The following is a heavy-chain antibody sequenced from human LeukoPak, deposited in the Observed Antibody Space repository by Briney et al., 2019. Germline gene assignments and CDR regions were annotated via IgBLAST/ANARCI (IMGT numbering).Heavy chain of an antibody. J-gene: IGHJ6*02. CDR2: ISGGTTYI. CDR1: GFTFSSYT. Sequence: GGSLRLSCAASGFTFSSYTMNWVRQAPGKGLEWVSSISGGTTYIYYADSVKGRFTISRDNSKNTLYLQMNSLRAEDSAVYYCAVNWNPDYYYGMDVWGQGTTVTVSS. V-gene: IGHV3-21*04. D-gene: IGHD1-20*01. CDR3: AVNWNPDYYYGMDV.